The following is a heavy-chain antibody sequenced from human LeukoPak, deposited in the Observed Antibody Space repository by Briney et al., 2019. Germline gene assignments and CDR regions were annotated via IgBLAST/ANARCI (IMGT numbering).Heavy chain of an antibody. J-gene: IGHJ4*02. D-gene: IGHD2-2*01. CDR3: ARENRHLGYCSSTSCHDIDY. Sequence: PGGSLRLSCAASGFTFSSYGMHWVRQAPGKGLEWVAVIWYDGSNKYYADSVKGRFTISRDNSKNTLYLQMNSLRAEDTAVYYCARENRHLGYCSSTSCHDIDYWGQGTLVTVSS. CDR1: GFTFSSYG. CDR2: IWYDGSNK. V-gene: IGHV3-33*08.